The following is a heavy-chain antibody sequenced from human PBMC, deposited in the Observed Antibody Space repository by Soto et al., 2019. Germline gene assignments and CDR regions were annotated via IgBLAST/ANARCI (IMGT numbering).Heavy chain of an antibody. CDR3: VRERQLTSVTAFDY. CDR1: GFTFSDHY. D-gene: IGHD4-17*01. J-gene: IGHJ4*02. Sequence: EVQLVESGGCLVQPGMSLSLSCATAGFTFSDHYMDWVRQAPGKGPEWVGRIRNKENGYTIEYAESVKGRFIVSRDNLENSLHRQMTSLRTEDTAVYYCVRERQLTSVTAFDYWGQGTLVTVSS. V-gene: IGHV3-72*01. CDR2: IRNKENGYTI.